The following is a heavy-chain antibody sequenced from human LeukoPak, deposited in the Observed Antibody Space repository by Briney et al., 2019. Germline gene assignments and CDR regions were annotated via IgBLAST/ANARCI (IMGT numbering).Heavy chain of an antibody. D-gene: IGHD5-18*01. CDR2: IWYDGSNK. Sequence: GGSLRLSCAASGFTFSSYGMHWVCQAPGKGLEWVAVIWYDGSNKYYADSVKGRFTISRDNSKNTLYLQMNSLRAEDTAVYYCARDQGYGNNWFDPWGQGTLVTVSS. V-gene: IGHV3-33*01. J-gene: IGHJ5*02. CDR3: ARDQGYGNNWFDP. CDR1: GFTFSSYG.